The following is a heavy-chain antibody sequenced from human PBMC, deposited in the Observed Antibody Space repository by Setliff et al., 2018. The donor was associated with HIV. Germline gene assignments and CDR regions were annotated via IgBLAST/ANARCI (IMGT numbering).Heavy chain of an antibody. CDR1: GYSFVDFW. CDR3: VRYIGAAAGYIDH. D-gene: IGHD6-25*01. CDR2: IYPGDSDS. Sequence: PGESLKISCHLSGYSFVDFWIGWVRQMPGKGLEWVGFIYPGDSDSRYSPSFRGQVTISADKSTTTAYLDWASPKASDTAMYYCVRYIGAAAGYIDHWGQGTLVTLL. V-gene: IGHV5-51*01. J-gene: IGHJ4*02.